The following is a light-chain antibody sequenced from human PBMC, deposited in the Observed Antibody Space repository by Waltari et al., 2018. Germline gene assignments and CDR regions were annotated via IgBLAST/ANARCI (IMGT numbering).Light chain of an antibody. V-gene: IGKV3-20*01. CDR1: QSVSRT. Sequence: EIVLTQSPGTLSLSPGERATLSCRASQSVSRTLARYQQKPGQAPRLLIYDASTRATGIPDRFSGSGSGTDFSLNISRLEPEDSAVYYCQKYGTLPATFGQGTKVEIK. CDR3: QKYGTLPAT. CDR2: DAS. J-gene: IGKJ1*01.